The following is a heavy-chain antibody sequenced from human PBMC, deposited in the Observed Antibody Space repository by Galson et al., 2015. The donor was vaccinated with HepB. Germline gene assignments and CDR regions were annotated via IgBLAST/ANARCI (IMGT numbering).Heavy chain of an antibody. D-gene: IGHD3-22*01. J-gene: IGHJ4*02. CDR2: INPNSGGT. CDR1: GYTFTGYY. CDR3: ARDQGYDSSGYYHG. Sequence: SVKVSCKASGYTFTGYYMHWVRQAPGQGLEWMGWINPNSGGTNYAQKFQGRVTMTRDTSTSTAYMELSRLRSDDTAVYYCARDQGYDSSGYYHGWGQGTLVTVSS. V-gene: IGHV1-2*02.